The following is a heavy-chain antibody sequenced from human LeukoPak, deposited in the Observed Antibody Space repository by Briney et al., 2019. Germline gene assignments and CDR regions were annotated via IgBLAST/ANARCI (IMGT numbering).Heavy chain of an antibody. Sequence: PGGSLRLSCAASGFTFSSYSMNWVRQAPGKGLEWVSSISSSSSYIYYADSVKGRFTISRDNAKNSLYLQMNSLRAEDTAVYYCARDPIRKYSSGWSPLVWFDYWGQGTLVTVSS. CDR1: GFTFSSYS. CDR2: ISSSSSYI. D-gene: IGHD6-19*01. V-gene: IGHV3-21*01. J-gene: IGHJ4*02. CDR3: ARDPIRKYSSGWSPLVWFDY.